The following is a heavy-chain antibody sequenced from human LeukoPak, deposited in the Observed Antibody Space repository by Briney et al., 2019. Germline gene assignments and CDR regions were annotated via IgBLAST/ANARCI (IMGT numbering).Heavy chain of an antibody. Sequence: GGSLRLSCTVSGFAFNNYAMSWVRQAPGKGLEWVSAISDNGGSTYYEASLEGRFTVSRDNSKNTLYLQMSSLRAEDAAVYYCAKDSGSYGDSPRWGFWGQGTLVTVSS. CDR3: AKDSGSYGDSPRWGF. CDR2: ISDNGGST. D-gene: IGHD4-17*01. V-gene: IGHV3-23*01. J-gene: IGHJ4*02. CDR1: GFAFNNYA.